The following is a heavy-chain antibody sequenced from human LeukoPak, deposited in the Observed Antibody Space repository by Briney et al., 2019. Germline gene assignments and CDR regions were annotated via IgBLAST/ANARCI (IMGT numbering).Heavy chain of an antibody. CDR2: ISSSGYTM. CDR1: GFTFSAYY. D-gene: IGHD6-13*01. J-gene: IGHJ2*01. CDR3: ARVGPAAAGRGYWYFDL. V-gene: IGHV3-11*01. Sequence: PGGSLRLSCAASGFTFSAYYMNWIRQAPGKGLEWVSYISSSGYTMYYADSVKGRFTISRNNAKNSLYLQMNSLRAEETAVYYCARVGPAAAGRGYWYFDLWGRGTLVTVSS.